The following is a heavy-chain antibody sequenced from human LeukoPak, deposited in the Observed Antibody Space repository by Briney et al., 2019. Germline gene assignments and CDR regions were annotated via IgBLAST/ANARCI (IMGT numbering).Heavy chain of an antibody. J-gene: IGHJ4*02. D-gene: IGHD6-19*01. CDR2: ISGSGGST. V-gene: IGHV3-23*01. Sequence: PGGSLRLSCAASGFTFSSYAMSWVRQAPGKGLEWVSAISGSGGSTYYADSVKGRFTISRDNSKSTLYLQMDSLRAEDTAVYYCAKDRGGGAVAGNFDYWGQGTLVTVSS. CDR1: GFTFSSYA. CDR3: AKDRGGGAVAGNFDY.